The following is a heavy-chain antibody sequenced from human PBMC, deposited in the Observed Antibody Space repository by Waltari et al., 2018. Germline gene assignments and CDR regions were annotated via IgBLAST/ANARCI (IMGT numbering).Heavy chain of an antibody. CDR2: IWYDGSNK. D-gene: IGHD3-22*01. Sequence: QVQLVESGGGVVQPGRSLRLSCAASGFTFSSYGMHWVRQAPGKGLEWVAVIWYDGSNKYYADSVKGRFTISRDNSKNTLYLQMNSLRAEDTAVYYCAKDSYYYDSSGYLDYWGQGTLVIVSS. V-gene: IGHV3-33*06. CDR1: GFTFSSYG. CDR3: AKDSYYYDSSGYLDY. J-gene: IGHJ4*02.